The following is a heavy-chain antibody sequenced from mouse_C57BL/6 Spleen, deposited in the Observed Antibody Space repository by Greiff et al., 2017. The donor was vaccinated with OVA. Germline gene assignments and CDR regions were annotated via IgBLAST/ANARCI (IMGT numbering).Heavy chain of an antibody. Sequence: VHVKQSGAELVRPGASVKLSCTASGFNIKDDYMHWVKQRPEQGLEWIGWIDPENGDTEYASKFQGKATITADTSSNTAYLQLSSLTSEDTAVYYCTTGWLLMDYWGQGTSVTVSS. J-gene: IGHJ4*01. CDR2: IDPENGDT. CDR3: TTGWLLMDY. D-gene: IGHD2-3*01. V-gene: IGHV14-4*01. CDR1: GFNIKDDY.